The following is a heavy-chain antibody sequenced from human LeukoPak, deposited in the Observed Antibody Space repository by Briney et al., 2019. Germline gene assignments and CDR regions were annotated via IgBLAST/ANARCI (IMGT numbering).Heavy chain of an antibody. CDR2: IYSGST. CDR3: ARDGYGSGSYGWFDP. D-gene: IGHD3-10*01. CDR1: GASITSSY. V-gene: IGHV4-59*01. Sequence: SETLSFTCSVSGASITSSYWSWIRQTPGKGLEWIGNIYSGSTNYNPSFESRVTVSLDTSKNHFSLRLTSVTAADTALYYCARDGYGSGSYGWFDPWGQGTLVTVSS. J-gene: IGHJ5*02.